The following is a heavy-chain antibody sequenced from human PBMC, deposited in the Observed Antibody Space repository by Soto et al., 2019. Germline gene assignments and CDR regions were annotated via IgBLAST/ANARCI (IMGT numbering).Heavy chain of an antibody. V-gene: IGHV6-1*01. CDR3: ARGEQYSGRIFDY. Sequence: QTLSLACAITGDSVSINSAGWSWVRQSPSRGLEWLGRTYYRSKWYYEYAVSVRGRITINPDTSKNQYSLQLNSVTPEDTAVYFCARGEQYSGRIFDYWGQGNLVTVS. J-gene: IGHJ4*01. CDR1: GDSVSINSAG. D-gene: IGHD1-26*01. CDR2: TYYRSKWYY.